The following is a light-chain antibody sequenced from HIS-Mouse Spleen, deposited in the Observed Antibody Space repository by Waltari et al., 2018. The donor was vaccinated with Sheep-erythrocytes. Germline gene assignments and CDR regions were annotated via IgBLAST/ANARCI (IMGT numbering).Light chain of an antibody. V-gene: IGLV2-11*01. J-gene: IGLJ1*01. Sequence: QSALTQPRSVSGSPGQSVTIFCTGTSSDVGGYNYVSWYQQYPGKAPKLMIYDVSKRPSGVPDRFSGSKSGNTASLTISGLQAEDEADYYCCSYAGSYNHVFATGTKVTVL. CDR3: CSYAGSYNHV. CDR1: SSDVGGYNY. CDR2: DVS.